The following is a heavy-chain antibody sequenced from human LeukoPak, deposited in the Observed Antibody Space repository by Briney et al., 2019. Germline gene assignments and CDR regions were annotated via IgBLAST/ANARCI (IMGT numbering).Heavy chain of an antibody. CDR1: GFSINSGYF. Sequence: SETLSLTCAVSGFSINSGYFWAWIRRSPGKGLEWIGSIFHNGITYYNPSLKSRVTISVDTSKNQFSLKLSSVTAADTAVYYCARSGIEDIVLMVYAHFDYWGQGTLVTVSS. CDR3: ARSGIEDIVLMVYAHFDY. D-gene: IGHD2-8*01. J-gene: IGHJ4*02. CDR2: IFHNGIT. V-gene: IGHV4-38-2*01.